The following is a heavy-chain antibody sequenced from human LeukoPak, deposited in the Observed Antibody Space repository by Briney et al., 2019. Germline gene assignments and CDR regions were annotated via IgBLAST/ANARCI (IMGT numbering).Heavy chain of an antibody. Sequence: HPGGSLRLSCAASVFTFSSYWMSWVRQAPGKGLEWVANIKQDGSEKYYVDSVKGRFTISRDNAKNSLYLQMNSLRAEDTAVYYCARNIESIAAAGRRYFQHWGQGTLVTVSS. V-gene: IGHV3-7*01. CDR3: ARNIESIAAAGRRYFQH. CDR2: IKQDGSEK. J-gene: IGHJ1*01. CDR1: VFTFSSYW. D-gene: IGHD6-13*01.